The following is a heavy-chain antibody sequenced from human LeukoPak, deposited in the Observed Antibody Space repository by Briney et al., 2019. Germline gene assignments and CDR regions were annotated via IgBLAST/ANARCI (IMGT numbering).Heavy chain of an antibody. D-gene: IGHD2-2*01. Sequence: GRSLRLSCAASGFRFNGYAMHWVRQLPGTGLEWVAVISMDGSQQYYADSVKGRFTISRDNSKNTLYLQMNSLRSEDTSVYYCAREVYSYALDALDLWGQGTMVTVSS. CDR2: ISMDGSQQ. CDR3: AREVYSYALDALDL. V-gene: IGHV3-30*04. J-gene: IGHJ3*01. CDR1: GFRFNGYA.